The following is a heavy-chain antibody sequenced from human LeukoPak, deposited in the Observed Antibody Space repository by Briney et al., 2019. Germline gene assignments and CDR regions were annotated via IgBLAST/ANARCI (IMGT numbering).Heavy chain of an antibody. D-gene: IGHD4-17*01. V-gene: IGHV1-2*02. CDR3: ARSEKYYGDYEISSWFDP. CDR1: GYTFTGYY. Sequence: ASVKVSCKASGYTFTGYYLHWVRQAPGQGLEWMGWITPNSGGTNYAQRFQGRVTMTRDTSISTAYMELSRLRSDDTAVYYCARSEKYYGDYEISSWFDPWGQGTLVSVSS. J-gene: IGHJ5*02. CDR2: ITPNSGGT.